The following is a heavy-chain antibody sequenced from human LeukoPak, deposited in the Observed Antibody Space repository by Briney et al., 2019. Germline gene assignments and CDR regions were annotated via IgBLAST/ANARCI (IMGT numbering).Heavy chain of an antibody. CDR2: ISGSGGST. CDR3: AKVLGYYDSSGYSNFDY. D-gene: IGHD3-22*01. CDR1: GFTFSSYA. V-gene: IGHV3-23*01. J-gene: IGHJ4*02. Sequence: GGSLRLSCAASGFTFSSYAMSWVRQAPGKGLEWVSAISGSGGSTYYADSVKGRFTISRDNSKNTLYLQMNSPRAEDTAVYYCAKVLGYYDSSGYSNFDYWGQGTLVTVSS.